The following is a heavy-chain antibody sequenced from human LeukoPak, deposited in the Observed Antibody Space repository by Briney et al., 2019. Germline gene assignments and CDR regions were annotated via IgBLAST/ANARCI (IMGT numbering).Heavy chain of an antibody. CDR1: GFTFSSYA. CDR3: AKHLRDYYDSSGYYYPYNWFDP. V-gene: IGHV3-23*01. J-gene: IGHJ5*02. Sequence: GGSLRLSCAASGFTFSSYAMIWVRQAPGKGLEWVSAISGSGGSTYYADSVKGRFTISSDNSKNTLYLQMNSLRAEDTAVYYCAKHLRDYYDSSGYYYPYNWFDPWGQGTLVTVSS. CDR2: ISGSGGST. D-gene: IGHD3-22*01.